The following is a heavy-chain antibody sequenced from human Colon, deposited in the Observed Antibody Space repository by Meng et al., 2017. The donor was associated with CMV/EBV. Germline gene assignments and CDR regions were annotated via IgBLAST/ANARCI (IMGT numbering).Heavy chain of an antibody. CDR1: GFTFNRFW. Sequence: GGSLRLSCTASGFTFNRFWIHWVRHAPGKGPVWVSVINTDGTVTRYADSVKGRFTISRDNTKNTLFLQMNSLRAEDTAVYYCARANDFGSGMAFDPWGQGTLVTVSS. V-gene: IGHV3-74*01. D-gene: IGHD3-10*01. CDR2: INTDGTVT. CDR3: ARANDFGSGMAFDP. J-gene: IGHJ5*02.